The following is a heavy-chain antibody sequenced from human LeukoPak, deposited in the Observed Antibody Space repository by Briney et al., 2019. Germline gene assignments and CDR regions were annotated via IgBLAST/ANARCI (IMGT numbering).Heavy chain of an antibody. D-gene: IGHD2-2*01. CDR2: IYPGDSDT. CDR3: ARAPGYCSSTSCNDYYYYGMDV. J-gene: IGHJ6*02. CDR1: GYSFTSYW. Sequence: GESLKISCKGSGYSFTSYWIGWVRQMPGKGLEWMGIIYPGDSDTRYSPSFQGQVTISADKSISTAYLQWSSLKASDTAMYYCARAPGYCSSTSCNDYYYYGMDVWGQGTTVTVSS. V-gene: IGHV5-51*01.